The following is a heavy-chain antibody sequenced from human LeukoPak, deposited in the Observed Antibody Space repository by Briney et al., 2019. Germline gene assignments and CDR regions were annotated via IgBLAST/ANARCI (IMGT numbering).Heavy chain of an antibody. D-gene: IGHD3-3*01. J-gene: IGHJ4*02. CDR1: GGSISSYY. Sequence: SETLSLTCTVSGGSISSYYWSWIRQPPGERLEWIGHIYYSGSTNYNPSLKSRVTISVDTSKNQFSLKLSSVPAADTAVYYCASRSSIWSGYQDTLYYFDSWGQGTLVTVSS. V-gene: IGHV4-59*01. CDR2: IYYSGST. CDR3: ASRSSIWSGYQDTLYYFDS.